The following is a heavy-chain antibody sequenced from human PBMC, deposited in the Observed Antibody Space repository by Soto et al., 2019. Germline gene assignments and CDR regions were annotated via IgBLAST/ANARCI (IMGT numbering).Heavy chain of an antibody. Sequence: RGESLKISCKGSGHSFAGYWIGWVRQMPGKGLDWMGVIYPGDSDTRYSPSFHGQVTISADKSISTAYLQWSSLKASDTAMYFCARLPGVRGVFDGFNVWGQGTMVTVSS. V-gene: IGHV5-51*01. D-gene: IGHD3-10*01. J-gene: IGHJ3*01. CDR2: IYPGDSDT. CDR3: ARLPGVRGVFDGFNV. CDR1: GHSFAGYW.